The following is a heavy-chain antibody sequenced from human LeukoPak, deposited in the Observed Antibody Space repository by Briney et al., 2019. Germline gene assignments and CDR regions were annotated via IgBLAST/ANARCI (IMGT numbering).Heavy chain of an antibody. V-gene: IGHV4-39*01. CDR2: IYYSGST. CDR1: GGSISSSSYY. J-gene: IGHJ4*02. CDR3: ARSIAGGDYSIDY. Sequence: PSETLSLTCSVSGGSISSSSYYWGWIRQPPGKGLEWIGSIYYSGSTYYNPSLKSRVTISVDTSKNQFSLKLSSVTAADTAVYYCARSIAGGDYSIDYWGQGTLVTVSS. D-gene: IGHD2-21*02.